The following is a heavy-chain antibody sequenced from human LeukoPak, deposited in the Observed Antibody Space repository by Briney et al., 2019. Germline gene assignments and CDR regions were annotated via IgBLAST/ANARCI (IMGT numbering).Heavy chain of an antibody. CDR1: GGSISSGAYY. J-gene: IGHJ2*01. D-gene: IGHD7-27*01. CDR3: ARVTDEGPFSGLVNPGLGRDWFFDL. CDR2: TYHSGTT. Sequence: SETLSLTCSVSGGSISSGAYYWGWIRQPPGKELEWIGSTYHSGTTYYKPSLKSRITISVDTSKNQFSLKLTSVSAADTAVYYCARVTDEGPFSGLVNPGLGRDWFFDLWGRGTLVAVPS. V-gene: IGHV4-39*07.